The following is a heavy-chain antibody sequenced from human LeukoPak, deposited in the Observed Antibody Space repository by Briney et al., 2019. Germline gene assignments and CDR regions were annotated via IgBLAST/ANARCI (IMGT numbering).Heavy chain of an antibody. CDR1: GFAFTDHY. CDR3: AREAIVVVAAAVGALDAFDI. D-gene: IGHD2-2*01. Sequence: GGSLRLSCAASGFAFTDHYMSWIRQAPGKGLEWVTCISSSSTNRDYAESVKGRFTISRDNAKNSLYLQMNSLRAEDTAVYYCAREAIVVVAAAVGALDAFDIWGQWTMVTVSS. J-gene: IGHJ3*02. CDR2: ISSSSTNR. V-gene: IGHV3-11*06.